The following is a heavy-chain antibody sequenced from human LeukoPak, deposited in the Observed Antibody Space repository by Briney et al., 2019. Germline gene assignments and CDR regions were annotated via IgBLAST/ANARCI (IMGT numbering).Heavy chain of an antibody. Sequence: GRSLRLSCAASGFTFSSYAMHWVRQAPGKGLEWVAVISYDGSNKYYADSVKGRFTISRDNSKNTLYLQMNSLRAEDTAVYYCARWGYGLMHDAFDIWGQGTMVTVSS. D-gene: IGHD2-8*01. V-gene: IGHV3-30-3*01. J-gene: IGHJ3*02. CDR2: ISYDGSNK. CDR3: ARWGYGLMHDAFDI. CDR1: GFTFSSYA.